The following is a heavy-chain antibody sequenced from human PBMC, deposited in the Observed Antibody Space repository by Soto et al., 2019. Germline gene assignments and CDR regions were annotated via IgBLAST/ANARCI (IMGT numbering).Heavy chain of an antibody. Sequence: QMQLQESGPGLVKPSETLSLTCTVSGASVNTGYWSWIRQPPGKGLEWIGFMHFAGSFNYNPSPSSRVTISVDTSKNQFSMTLTSVTAADPAVYDCARSYSDSTGVAVDPWGQGILVTVSS. CDR3: ARSYSDSTGVAVDP. V-gene: IGHV4-59*02. CDR1: GASVNTGY. D-gene: IGHD3-22*01. J-gene: IGHJ5*02. CDR2: MHFAGSF.